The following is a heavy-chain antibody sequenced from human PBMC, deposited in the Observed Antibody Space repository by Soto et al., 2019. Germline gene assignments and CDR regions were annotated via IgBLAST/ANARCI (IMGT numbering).Heavy chain of an antibody. CDR2: LSGGGDTT. Sequence: EVQLLESGGGLVQPGGSLRLSCAASGFTLSNYAMNWVRQAPGKGLEWVSALSGGGDTTYYADSVTGRFTISRDSSKNTRYLQMNSLRAEDTAIYYCAESSGGSGPNWFDPWGQGTLVTVSS. V-gene: IGHV3-23*01. J-gene: IGHJ5*02. CDR3: AESSGGSGPNWFDP. CDR1: GFTLSNYA. D-gene: IGHD3-10*01.